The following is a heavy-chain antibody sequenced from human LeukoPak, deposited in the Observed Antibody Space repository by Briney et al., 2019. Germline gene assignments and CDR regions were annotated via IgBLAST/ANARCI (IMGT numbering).Heavy chain of an antibody. CDR2: INWNSALI. J-gene: IGHJ4*02. V-gene: IGHV3-9*01. CDR1: GFIFDDYA. CDR3: AKTPAASNWNFFDS. D-gene: IGHD1-1*01. Sequence: GGSLRLSCATSGFIFDDYALHWVRQAPGKGLEWVSSINWNSALIVYADSVKGRFTISRDSAKSSLFLQMNSLRVEDTALYYCAKTPAASNWNFFDSWGQGALVTVSS.